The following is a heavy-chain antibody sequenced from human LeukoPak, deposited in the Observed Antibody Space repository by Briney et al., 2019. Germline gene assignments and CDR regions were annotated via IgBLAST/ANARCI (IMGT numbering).Heavy chain of an antibody. J-gene: IGHJ4*02. V-gene: IGHV1-18*01. CDR3: ARDNPRGTYYYDY. D-gene: IGHD3-16*01. CDR1: GYTFTSYG. Sequence: SVKVSCKASGYTFTSYGITWVRQAPGQGLEWMGWISAYNGNTNYAQKLQGRVTMTTHTSTSTAYMELRSLRSDDTAVYYCARDNPRGTYYYDYWGQGTLVTVSS. CDR2: ISAYNGNT.